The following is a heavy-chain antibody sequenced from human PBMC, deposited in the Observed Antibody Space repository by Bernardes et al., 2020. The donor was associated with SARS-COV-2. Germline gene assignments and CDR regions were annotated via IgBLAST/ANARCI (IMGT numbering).Heavy chain of an antibody. CDR2: IYPGDSGT. CDR1: VYSFTRYW. V-gene: IGHV5-51*01. CDR3: AAGGSGSYADY. J-gene: IGHJ4*02. Sequence: GESLKISCKGSVYSFTRYWIAWVRQMPGKGLEWMGTIYPGDSGTRYRPSFQGQVTISVDKSISTAYLQWNSLKASDTAIYYCAAGGSGSYADYWGQGTLVTVSS. D-gene: IGHD3-10*01.